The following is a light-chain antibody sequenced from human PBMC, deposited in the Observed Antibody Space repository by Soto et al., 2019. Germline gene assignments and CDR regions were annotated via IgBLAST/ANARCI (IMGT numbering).Light chain of an antibody. J-gene: IGLJ1*01. CDR3: CSYAGNNIFV. V-gene: IGLV2-23*01. CDR1: SSDVGTYYF. Sequence: QSVLTQPASVSGSLGQSITISCTGSSSDVGTYYFVSWYQQHPGKVPKLMIYEGTKRPSGVSDRFSGSKSGNTASMTISGLQAEDEANYCCCSYAGNNIFVFGTGTKVTVL. CDR2: EGT.